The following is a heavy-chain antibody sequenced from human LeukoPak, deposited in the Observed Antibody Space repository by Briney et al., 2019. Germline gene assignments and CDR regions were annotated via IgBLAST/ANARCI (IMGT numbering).Heavy chain of an antibody. J-gene: IGHJ3*02. CDR2: INPSGGST. CDR3: ASVYSGSYKSPRDAFDI. D-gene: IGHD1-26*01. V-gene: IGHV1-46*01. CDR1: GYTFTSYY. Sequence: ASVKVSCKASGYTFTSYYMHWVRQAPGQGLEWMGIINPSGGSTSYAQKFQGRVTMTRDTSTSTVYMELSSLRSEDTAVYYCASVYSGSYKSPRDAFDIWGQATMVTVSS.